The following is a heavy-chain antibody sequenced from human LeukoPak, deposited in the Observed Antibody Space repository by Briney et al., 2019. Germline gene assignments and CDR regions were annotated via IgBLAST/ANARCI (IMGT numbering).Heavy chain of an antibody. J-gene: IGHJ4*02. D-gene: IGHD3-10*01. CDR2: ISDYNGKT. Sequence: ASEKVSCKASGYTFNTHYIIWVRQAPGQRLEWMGWISDYNGKTNYAQKLQGRVTMTTDTSTTTAYMELRSLRSDDTAVYYCARVKEIFGSGSYLGDYWGQGTLVTVSS. CDR1: GYTFNTHY. CDR3: ARVKEIFGSGSYLGDY. V-gene: IGHV1-18*01.